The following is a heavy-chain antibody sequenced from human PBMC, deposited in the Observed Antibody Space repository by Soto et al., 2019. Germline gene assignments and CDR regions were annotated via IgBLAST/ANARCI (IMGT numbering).Heavy chain of an antibody. CDR1: GGTFSTNA. D-gene: IGHD2-15*01. Sequence: QVQLVQSGAEVKKPGSSVKVSCKASGGTFSTNAIAWVRQAPGQGLEWMGGIIPIFGTANYAQKFQGRVTITAYESTSTAYMEMSSLRSEDTAVYYCARHADAGSFHNWFAPWGQGTLVTVSS. CDR3: ARHADAGSFHNWFAP. J-gene: IGHJ5*02. V-gene: IGHV1-69*01. CDR2: IIPIFGTA.